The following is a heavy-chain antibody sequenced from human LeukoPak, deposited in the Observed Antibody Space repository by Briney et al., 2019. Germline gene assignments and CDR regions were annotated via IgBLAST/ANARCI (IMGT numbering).Heavy chain of an antibody. J-gene: IGHJ5*02. Sequence: GGSLRLSCTASGFTFSSYAIHWVRQAPGKGLEWVTLISYEGSSKYYADSVRGRFIISRDNSKNTLFLQMNSLRTEDTAVYYCARATEQEYCSTTSCSVDCWFDPWGQGTLVTVSS. CDR3: ARATEQEYCSTTSCSVDCWFDP. V-gene: IGHV3-30-3*01. CDR1: GFTFSSYA. D-gene: IGHD2-2*01. CDR2: ISYEGSSK.